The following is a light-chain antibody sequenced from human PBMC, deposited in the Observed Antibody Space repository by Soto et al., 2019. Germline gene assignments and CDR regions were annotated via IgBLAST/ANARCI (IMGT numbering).Light chain of an antibody. CDR2: DAS. J-gene: IGKJ5*01. Sequence: EIVLTQSPATLSLSPGERATLSCRASQSVSSYLAWYQQKPGQAPRLLIYDASNRATGIPARFSGSGSGTAFTRTISSLEPEDFAVYYGQQRSNWPPSITFGQGPRLELK. V-gene: IGKV3-11*01. CDR1: QSVSSY. CDR3: QQRSNWPPSIT.